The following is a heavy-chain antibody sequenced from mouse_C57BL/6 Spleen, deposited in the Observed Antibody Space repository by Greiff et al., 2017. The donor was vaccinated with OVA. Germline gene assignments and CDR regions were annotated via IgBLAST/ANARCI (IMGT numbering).Heavy chain of an antibody. CDR2: ISDGGSYT. D-gene: IGHD1-1*01. CDR1: GFTFSSYA. V-gene: IGHV5-4*01. CDR3: ARVDYGSFYFDY. J-gene: IGHJ2*01. Sequence: EVQRVESGGGLVKPGGSLKLSCAASGFTFSSYAMSWVRQTPEKRLEWVATISDGGSYTYYPDNVKGRFTISRDNAKNNLYLQMSHLKSEDTAMYYCARVDYGSFYFDYWGQGTTLTVSS.